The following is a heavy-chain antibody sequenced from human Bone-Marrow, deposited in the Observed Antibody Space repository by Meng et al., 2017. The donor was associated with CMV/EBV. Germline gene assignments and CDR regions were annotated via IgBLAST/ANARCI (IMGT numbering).Heavy chain of an antibody. CDR1: GGSISSSSYY. V-gene: IGHV4-39*01. CDR3: ARFDTAMGGMDV. D-gene: IGHD5-18*01. J-gene: IGHJ6*02. CDR2: IYYSGST. Sequence: SETLSLTCTVSGGSISSSSYYWGWIRQPPGKGLEWIGSIYYSGSTYYNPSLKSPVTISVDTSKNQFSLKLSSVTAADTAVYYCARFDTAMGGMDVWGQGTTVTVSS.